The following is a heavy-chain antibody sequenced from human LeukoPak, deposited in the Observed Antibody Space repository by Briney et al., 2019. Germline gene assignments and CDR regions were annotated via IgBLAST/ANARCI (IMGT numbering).Heavy chain of an antibody. J-gene: IGHJ4*02. V-gene: IGHV3-30*18. CDR2: ISYDGSNK. D-gene: IGHD6-13*01. CDR3: AKSEGVYYFDY. CDR1: GFTFSSYG. Sequence: GGSLRLSCAASGFTFSSYGMHWVRQAPGKGLEWVAVISYDGSNKYYADSVKGRFTISRDNSKNTLYLQMNSLRAEDTAVYYCAKSEGVYYFDYWGQGTLVTVSS.